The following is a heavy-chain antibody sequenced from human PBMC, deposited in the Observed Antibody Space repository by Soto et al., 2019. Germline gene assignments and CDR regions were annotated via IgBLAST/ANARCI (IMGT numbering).Heavy chain of an antibody. J-gene: IGHJ4*02. Sequence: SDTLSLTCSVYGGSFSGYYWSWIRQPPGKGLEWIGEINHSGSTNYNPSLKSRVTISVDTSKNQFSLKLSSVTAADTAVYYCARDSSGYPFDYWGQGTLVTVSS. CDR1: GGSFSGYY. V-gene: IGHV4-34*01. CDR3: ARDSSGYPFDY. CDR2: INHSGST. D-gene: IGHD3-22*01.